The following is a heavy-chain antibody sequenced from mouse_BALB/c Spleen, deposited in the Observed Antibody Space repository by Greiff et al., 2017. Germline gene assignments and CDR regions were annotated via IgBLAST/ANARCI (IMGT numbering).Heavy chain of an antibody. Sequence: VQVVESGPGLVAPSQSLSITCTVSGFSLTSYGVHWVRQPPGKGLEWLGVIWAGGSTNYNSALMSRLSISKDNSKSQVFLKMNSLQTDDTAMYYCASPVYYGSSYGAMDYWGQGTSVTVSS. CDR2: IWAGGST. CDR1: GFSLTSYG. CDR3: ASPVYYGSSYGAMDY. V-gene: IGHV2-9*02. J-gene: IGHJ4*01. D-gene: IGHD1-1*01.